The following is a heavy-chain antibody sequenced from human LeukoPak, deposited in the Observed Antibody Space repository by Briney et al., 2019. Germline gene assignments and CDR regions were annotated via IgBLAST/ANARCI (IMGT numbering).Heavy chain of an antibody. CDR3: AKDFRGGSYGDYFDY. CDR1: GFTFSSYA. V-gene: IGHV3-23*01. D-gene: IGHD1-26*01. J-gene: IGHJ4*02. Sequence: TGGSLRLSCAASGFTFSSYAMSWVRQAPGKGLEWVSAISGSGGSTCYADSVKGRFTISRDNSKNTLYLQMNSLRAEDTAVYYCAKDFRGGSYGDYFDYWGQGTLVTVSS. CDR2: ISGSGGST.